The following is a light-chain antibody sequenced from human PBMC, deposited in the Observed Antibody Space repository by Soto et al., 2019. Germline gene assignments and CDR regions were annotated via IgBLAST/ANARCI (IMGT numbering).Light chain of an antibody. V-gene: IGLV7-43*01. J-gene: IGLJ2*01. CDR3: LLCNGGAVV. CDR2: STS. CDR1: TGAVTSHYY. Sequence: QAVVTQQPSVTVSPGGTVTLTCTSSTGAVTSHYYPYWYQQQPGQAPKPLIYSTSNKHSWTPTWFSGSLLGGKATLTLSGAEAEDEYDYSCLLCNGGAVVFGGGTKLTVL.